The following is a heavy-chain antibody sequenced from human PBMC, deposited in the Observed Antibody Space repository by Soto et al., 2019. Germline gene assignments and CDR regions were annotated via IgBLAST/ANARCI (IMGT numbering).Heavy chain of an antibody. CDR1: GFSFTSYT. D-gene: IGHD3-10*01. V-gene: IGHV3-21*01. CDR2: ISAGGRSI. J-gene: IGHJ3*02. Sequence: PGGSLRLSCAASGFSFTSYTMNWVRQAPGKGLEWAASISAGGRSIYYADSLKGRSTVSRDNAKSSLYLQMNSLRAEDTVVYYCARSTPGNPFDIWGQGTMVTVSS. CDR3: ARSTPGNPFDI.